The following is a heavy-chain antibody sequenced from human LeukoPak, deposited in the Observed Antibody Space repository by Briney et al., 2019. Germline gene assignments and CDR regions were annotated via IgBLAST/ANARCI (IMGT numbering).Heavy chain of an antibody. Sequence: GASLKISCKGSGYSFTSYWIGWVRQMPGKGLEWMGVVYPSDSDSDTKYSPSFQGQVTISADKSISTAYLQWSSLKASDTAIYYCARRDYYGSGSYWGAFDYWGQGTLVTVSS. D-gene: IGHD3-10*01. CDR3: ARRDYYGSGSYWGAFDY. V-gene: IGHV5-51*01. J-gene: IGHJ4*02. CDR1: GYSFTSYW. CDR2: VYPSDSDSDT.